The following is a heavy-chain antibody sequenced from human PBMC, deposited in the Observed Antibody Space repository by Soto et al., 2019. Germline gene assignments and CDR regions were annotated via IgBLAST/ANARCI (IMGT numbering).Heavy chain of an antibody. J-gene: IGHJ4*02. CDR1: GFTVSSYH. Sequence: GGSLRLSCAASGFTVSSYHMSWVRQAPGKGLEWVSIIYTAGSADFADSVKGRFTISRDNSKNTVYLQMSSLRVEDTAVYYCVKGEYYYDSSGYYPFDYWGQGTLVTVSS. CDR3: VKGEYYYDSSGYYPFDY. V-gene: IGHV3-66*01. D-gene: IGHD3-22*01. CDR2: IYTAGSA.